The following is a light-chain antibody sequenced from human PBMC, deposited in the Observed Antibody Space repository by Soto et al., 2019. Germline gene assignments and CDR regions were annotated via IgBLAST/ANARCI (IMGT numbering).Light chain of an antibody. J-gene: IGLJ3*02. CDR2: VNSDGRH. CDR1: RGHSSYA. Sequence: QSVLTQSPSASASLGASVKLNCTLSRGHSSYAIAWHQQQPEKGPRYLMRVNSDGRHSKGDGIPDRFSGSSSGAERYLIISSLQSEDEAGYYCQTWGTSYVLFGGGTKLTVL. CDR3: QTWGTSYVL. V-gene: IGLV4-69*01.